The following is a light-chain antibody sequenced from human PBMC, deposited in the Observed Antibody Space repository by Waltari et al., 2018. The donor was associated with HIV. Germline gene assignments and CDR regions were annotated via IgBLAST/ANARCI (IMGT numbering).Light chain of an antibody. CDR3: TSFTSSSAWV. J-gene: IGLJ3*02. Sequence: QSALTQPASVSGSLGQSITFSCPGTSSDIGSYNYVSWYQQHPGKAPKIIIYDVTNRPSGVSNRFSGSKSGNTASLTISGLQAEDEADYYWTSFTSSSAWVFGGGTMLTVL. V-gene: IGLV2-14*03. CDR1: SSDIGSYNY. CDR2: DVT.